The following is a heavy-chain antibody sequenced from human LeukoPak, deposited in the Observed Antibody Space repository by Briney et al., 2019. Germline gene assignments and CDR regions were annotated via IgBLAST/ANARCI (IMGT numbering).Heavy chain of an antibody. V-gene: IGHV4-34*01. CDR2: INHSGST. CDR1: GGSFSGYY. Sequence: PSETLSLTCAVYGGSFSGYYWSWIRQPPGKGLEWIGEINHSGSTNYNPSLKSRVTISVDTSKNQFSLKPSSVTAADTAVYYCARVVIAAAGTHYYYYMDVWGKGTTVTVSS. J-gene: IGHJ6*03. D-gene: IGHD6-13*01. CDR3: ARVVIAAAGTHYYYYMDV.